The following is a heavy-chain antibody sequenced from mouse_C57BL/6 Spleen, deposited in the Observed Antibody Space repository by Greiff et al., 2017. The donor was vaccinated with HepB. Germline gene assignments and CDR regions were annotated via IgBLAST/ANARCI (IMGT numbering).Heavy chain of an antibody. Sequence: VKLQESGPGLVQPSQSLSITCTVSGFSLTSYGVHWVRQSPGKGLEWLGVIWRGGSTDYNAAFMSRLSITKDNSKSQVFFKMNSLQADDTAIYYCAKNSGLRGAMDYWGQGTSVTVSS. CDR3: AKNSGLRGAMDY. V-gene: IGHV2-5*01. D-gene: IGHD1-1*01. CDR1: GFSLTSYG. CDR2: IWRGGST. J-gene: IGHJ4*01.